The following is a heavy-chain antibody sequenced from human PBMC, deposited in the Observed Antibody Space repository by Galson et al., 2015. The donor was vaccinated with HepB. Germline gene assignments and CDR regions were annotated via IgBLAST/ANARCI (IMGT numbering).Heavy chain of an antibody. J-gene: IGHJ5*02. V-gene: IGHV3-74*01. CDR2: IISEGTST. Sequence: SLRLSCADSGFSFSSFWMHWVRQAPGKGLVWVSRIISEGTSTIYADSVKGRFTVSRDNAKNTLYLQMNSLRAEDTGVYYCVRDPSGTTTGWFDPWGQGTLVTVSS. CDR1: GFSFSSFW. D-gene: IGHD1-1*01. CDR3: VRDPSGTTTGWFDP.